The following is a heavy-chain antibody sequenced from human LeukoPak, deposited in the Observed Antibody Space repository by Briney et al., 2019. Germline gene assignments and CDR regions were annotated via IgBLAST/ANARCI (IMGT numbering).Heavy chain of an antibody. V-gene: IGHV3-21*04. J-gene: IGHJ4*02. CDR3: ASGGSIAVATWVDY. CDR2: ISSSSSYI. CDR1: GFTFSSYN. Sequence: GGSLRLSCAASGFTFSSYNMNWVRQAPGKGLEWVSSISSSSSYIYYADSLKGRFTISRDNAKNSLYLQMNSLRAEDTAVYYCASGGSIAVATWVDYWGQGTLVIVSS. D-gene: IGHD6-19*01.